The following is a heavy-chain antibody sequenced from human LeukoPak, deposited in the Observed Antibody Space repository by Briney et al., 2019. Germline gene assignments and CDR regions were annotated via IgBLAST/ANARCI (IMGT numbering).Heavy chain of an antibody. Sequence: SETLSLTCTVSGGSISSSSYYWGWIRQPPGKGLEWIGEINHSGSTNYNPSLKSRVTISVDTSKNQFSLKLSSVTAADTAVYYCAKHLGSGYYFLGGYWGQGTLVTVSS. J-gene: IGHJ4*02. D-gene: IGHD3-22*01. CDR2: INHSGST. CDR1: GGSISSSSYY. CDR3: AKHLGSGYYFLGGY. V-gene: IGHV4-39*07.